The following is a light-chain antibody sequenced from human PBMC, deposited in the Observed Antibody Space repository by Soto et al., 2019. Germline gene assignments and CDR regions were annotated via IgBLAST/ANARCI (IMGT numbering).Light chain of an antibody. J-gene: IGLJ3*02. V-gene: IGLV1-44*01. CDR1: SSNIGGQT. CDR2: SGH. Sequence: VLTQPPSVSGTPGQSVTISCSGSSSNIGGQTVSWYQQLPGTAPNLLIYSGHQRPSGVPDRFSASKSGSSASLAISGLQSEDEGDYYCAAWDESLNGQVFGGGTKVTVL. CDR3: AAWDESLNGQV.